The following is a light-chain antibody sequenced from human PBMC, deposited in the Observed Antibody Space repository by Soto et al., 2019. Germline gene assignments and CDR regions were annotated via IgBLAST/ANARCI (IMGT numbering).Light chain of an antibody. V-gene: IGLV9-49*01. CDR1: SGYSNYK. CDR2: VGTGGIEG. Sequence: QAVVTQPPSASASLGASVTLTCTLSSGYSNYKVDWYQQRPGKGPRFVMRVGTGGIEGSKGDGIPDRFSVLGSGLNRYLTIKNIQEEDESDYYCGADHGSGSTFVYVFGTGTKLTVL. CDR3: GADHGSGSTFVYV. J-gene: IGLJ1*01.